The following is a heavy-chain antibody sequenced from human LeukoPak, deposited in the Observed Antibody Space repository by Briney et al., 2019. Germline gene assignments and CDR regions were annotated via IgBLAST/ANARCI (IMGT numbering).Heavy chain of an antibody. J-gene: IGHJ4*02. Sequence: PSETLSLTCTVSGGSISSGGYYWSWIRQPPGKGLEWIGEINHSGSTNYNPPLKSRVTISVDTSKNQFSLKLSSVTAADTAVYYCATLRHVASHTGIAAAGTEDYWGQGTLVTVSS. CDR3: ATLRHVASHTGIAAAGTEDY. V-gene: IGHV4-39*07. CDR1: GGSISSGGYY. D-gene: IGHD6-13*01. CDR2: INHSGST.